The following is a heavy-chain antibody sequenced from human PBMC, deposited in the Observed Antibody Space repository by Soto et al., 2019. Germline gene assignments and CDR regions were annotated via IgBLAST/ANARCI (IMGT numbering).Heavy chain of an antibody. D-gene: IGHD3-3*01. V-gene: IGHV5-51*01. CDR3: ARGGVSTRTFDY. CDR1: GYNFAGYW. CDR2: IYPSDSDT. J-gene: IGHJ4*02. Sequence: EVQLVQSGAEVKKPGESLKISCKGSGYNFAGYWIAWVRQMPGKGLELMGIIYPSDSDTRYRPSFQGQVTISADKSISSAYLQWSSLTASDTAMYYCARGGVSTRTFDYWGQGTPVTVSS.